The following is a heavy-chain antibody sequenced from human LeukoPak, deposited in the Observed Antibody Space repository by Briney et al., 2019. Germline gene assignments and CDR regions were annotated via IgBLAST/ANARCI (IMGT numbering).Heavy chain of an antibody. V-gene: IGHV4-39*07. J-gene: IGHJ6*03. CDR2: VYYSGST. CDR1: GGPISGTSYY. Sequence: SETLSLTCTVSGGPISGTSYYWGWIRQPPGKGLEWIGSVYYSGSTYYNPSLKSRVTISVDTSKNQFSLNRISVTAADTAYYMDVWGKRTTVTGSS. CDR3: V.